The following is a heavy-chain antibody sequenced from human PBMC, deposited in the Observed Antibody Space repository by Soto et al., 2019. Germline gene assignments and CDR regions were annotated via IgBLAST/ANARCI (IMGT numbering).Heavy chain of an antibody. J-gene: IGHJ5*02. V-gene: IGHV6-1*01. CDR3: GRDQVVAGHASWFDP. D-gene: IGHD6-19*01. Sequence: SQTLSLTCAISGDSVSSNSAAWNWIRQSPSRGLEWLGRTYYRSKWYNDYAVSVKSRITINPDTTKNKFSLQLNSVTPDDTAVYYCGRDQVVAGHASWFDPWGQGTLVTVSS. CDR2: TYYRSKWYN. CDR1: GDSVSSNSAA.